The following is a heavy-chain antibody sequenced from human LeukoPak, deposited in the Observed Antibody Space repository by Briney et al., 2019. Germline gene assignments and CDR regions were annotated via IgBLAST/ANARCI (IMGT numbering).Heavy chain of an antibody. V-gene: IGHV4-34*01. CDR1: GGSFSGYC. CDR3: ARSIRRISFDY. J-gene: IGHJ4*02. Sequence: SETLSLTCAVYGGSFSGYCWSWIRQPPGKGLEWIGEINHSGSTNYNPSLKSRVTISVDTSKNQFSLKLSSVTAADTAVYYCARSIRRISFDYWGQGTLVTVSS. D-gene: IGHD3-16*01. CDR2: INHSGST.